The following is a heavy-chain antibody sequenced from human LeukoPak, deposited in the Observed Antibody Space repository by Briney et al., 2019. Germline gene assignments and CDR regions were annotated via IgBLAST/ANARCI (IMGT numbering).Heavy chain of an antibody. CDR3: ASRGVVTGAFDI. V-gene: IGHV3-74*01. CDR1: GFTFSRYW. CDR2: INIDGSST. J-gene: IGHJ3*02. Sequence: GGSLRLSCADSGFTFSRYWMHWVRQAPGKGLVWVSRINIDGSSTSYVDSVKGRFTISRDNAKNTLYLQMNSLRAEDTAVYYCASRGVVTGAFDIWGQGTMVTVSS. D-gene: IGHD4-23*01.